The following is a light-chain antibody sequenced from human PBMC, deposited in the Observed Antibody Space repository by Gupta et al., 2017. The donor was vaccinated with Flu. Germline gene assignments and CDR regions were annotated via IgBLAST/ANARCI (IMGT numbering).Light chain of an antibody. Sequence: QVVWTQSPSVSAAPGQKATISCSGKISNIRNNYVSWSQQLPGTAPKLLSFEDNKRCSGIPASFSASKSGTSATLDIACPQTGDEADYYCDTWDSDRSVWAFGGGTKLTVL. CDR3: DTWDSDRSVWA. V-gene: IGLV1-51*01. CDR2: EDN. J-gene: IGLJ3*02. CDR1: ISNIRNNY.